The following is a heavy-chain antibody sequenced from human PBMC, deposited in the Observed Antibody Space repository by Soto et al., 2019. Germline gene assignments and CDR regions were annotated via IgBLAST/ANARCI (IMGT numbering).Heavy chain of an antibody. CDR2: TYYRSKWYN. V-gene: IGHV6-1*01. Sequence: SQTLSLTCAISGDSVSSNSAAWNWIRQSPSSGLEWLGRTYYRSKWYNDYAVSVKSRITINPDTSKNQFSLQLNSVTPEDTAVYYCASARKGELGYSYEIDYWGQGTLVTVPQ. D-gene: IGHD5-18*01. CDR1: GDSVSSNSAA. J-gene: IGHJ4*02. CDR3: ASARKGELGYSYEIDY.